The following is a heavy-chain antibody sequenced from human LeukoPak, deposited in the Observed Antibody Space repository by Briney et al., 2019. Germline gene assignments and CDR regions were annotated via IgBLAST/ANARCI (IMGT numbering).Heavy chain of an antibody. D-gene: IGHD6-6*01. Sequence: ASVKVSCKASGYTFTSYDINWVRQATGQGLEWMGWMNPNSGNTGYAQKFQGRVTMTRNTSISTAYMELSSLRSEDTAFYYCARVEALYHLPTHWGQGTLVTVSS. J-gene: IGHJ4*02. V-gene: IGHV1-8*01. CDR3: ARVEALYHLPTH. CDR2: MNPNSGNT. CDR1: GYTFTSYD.